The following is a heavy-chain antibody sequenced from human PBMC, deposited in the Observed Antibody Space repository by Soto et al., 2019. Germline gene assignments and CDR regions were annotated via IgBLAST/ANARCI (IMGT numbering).Heavy chain of an antibody. CDR3: ARGGYCSGGSCYDWYFDL. D-gene: IGHD2-15*01. V-gene: IGHV1-69*13. Sequence: ASVKVSCKASGGTFSSYAISWVRQAPGQGLEWMGGIIPIFGTANYAQKFQGRVTITADESTSTAYMELSSLRSEDTAVYYCARGGYCSGGSCYDWYFDLWGRGTLVTVSS. CDR1: GGTFSSYA. CDR2: IIPIFGTA. J-gene: IGHJ2*01.